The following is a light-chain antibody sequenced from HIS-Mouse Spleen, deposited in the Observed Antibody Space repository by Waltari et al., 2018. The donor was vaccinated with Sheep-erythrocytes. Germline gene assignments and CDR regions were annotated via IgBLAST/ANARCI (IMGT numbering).Light chain of an antibody. V-gene: IGLV3-19*01. CDR1: SLRSYY. J-gene: IGLJ3*02. Sequence: SSELTQDPAVSVALGQTVRFTCQGDSLRSYYASWYQQKPGQAPVLVTYGKNNRPSGTPDRFSGSSPGNTASLTITGAQAEDEADYYCYSTDSSGNHWVFGGGTKLTVL. CDR2: GKN. CDR3: YSTDSSGNHWV.